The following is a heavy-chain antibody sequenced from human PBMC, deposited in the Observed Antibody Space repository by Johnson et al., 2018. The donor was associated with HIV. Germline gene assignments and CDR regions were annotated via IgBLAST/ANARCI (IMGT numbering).Heavy chain of an antibody. CDR2: IYSGGST. V-gene: IGHV3-66*02. D-gene: IGHD5-24*01. CDR3: VRSNYAPWDAFDI. Sequence: EQLVESGGGLVQPGGSLRLSCAASGFTVSSNYMSWVRQAPGNGLDWVSVIYSGGSTYYADSVKGRFTISRDNSKNTLYLQMNSLRREDTAVYYCVRSNYAPWDAFDIWGQGTVVSVSS. CDR1: GFTVSSNY. J-gene: IGHJ3*02.